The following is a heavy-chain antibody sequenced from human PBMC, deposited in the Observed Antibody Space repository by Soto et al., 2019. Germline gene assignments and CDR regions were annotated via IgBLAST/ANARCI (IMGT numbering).Heavy chain of an antibody. CDR3: AASTTGGNQYYYYYYGMAV. D-gene: IGHD2-15*01. J-gene: IGHJ6*02. V-gene: IGHV1-58*01. CDR1: GFTFTSSA. CDR2: IVVGSGNT. Sequence: ASVKVSCKASGFTFTSSAVQWVRQARGQRLEWIGWIVVGSGNTNYAQKFQERVTITRDMSTSTAYMELSSLRSEDTAVYYCAASTTGGNQYYYYYYGMAVWGQGTTVTVSS.